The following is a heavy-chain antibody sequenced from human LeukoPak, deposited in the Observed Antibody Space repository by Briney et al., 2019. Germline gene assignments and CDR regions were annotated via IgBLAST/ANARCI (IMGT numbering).Heavy chain of an antibody. CDR3: VRGADYHILTGYMDV. V-gene: IGHV3-21*01. CDR1: GFTFSSYS. J-gene: IGHJ6*03. CDR2: ISSSSSYI. D-gene: IGHD3-9*01. Sequence: PGGSLRLSCAASGFTFSSYSMNWVRQAPGKGLEWVSSISSSSSYIYYADSVKGRFTISRDNAKNSLYLQMNSLRAEDTAVYYCVRGADYHILTGYMDVWGKGTTATVSS.